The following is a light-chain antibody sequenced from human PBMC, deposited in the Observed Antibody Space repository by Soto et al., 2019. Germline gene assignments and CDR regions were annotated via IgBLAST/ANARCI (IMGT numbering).Light chain of an antibody. Sequence: QSVLPQAASGSGSPGQSITISCTGTSSDVGSYNLVSWYQQHPGKAPKLMIYEGSKRPSGVSNRFSGSKSGNTASLTISGLQAEDEADYYCCSYAGSSSYVLGTGTKVTVL. CDR2: EGS. CDR1: SSDVGSYNL. V-gene: IGLV2-23*01. CDR3: CSYAGSSSYV. J-gene: IGLJ1*01.